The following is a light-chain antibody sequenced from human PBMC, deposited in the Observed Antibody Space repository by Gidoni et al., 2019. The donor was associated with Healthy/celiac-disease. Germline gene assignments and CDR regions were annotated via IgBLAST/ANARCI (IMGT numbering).Light chain of an antibody. J-gene: IGKJ3*01. CDR2: AAS. CDR1: QSISSY. V-gene: IGKV1-39*01. Sequence: DIQMTQSPSSLSASVGDRVTITCRASQSISSYLNWYQQKPGKAPKLLIYAASSLQSGVPSRFSGSGSGTDLTLTISSLQPEDFATYYCQQSYSTPFTFGPGTKGDIK. CDR3: QQSYSTPFT.